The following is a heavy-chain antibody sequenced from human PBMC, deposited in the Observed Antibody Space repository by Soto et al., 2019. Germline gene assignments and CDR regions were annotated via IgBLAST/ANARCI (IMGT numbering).Heavy chain of an antibody. CDR3: ARVNSGQITMVRGVFDY. Sequence: QVQLQESGPGLVKPSQTLSLTCTVSGGSISRGGYYWSWIRQHPGKGLEWIGYIYYSGSTYYNPFLKSRVTISVDTSKNQFSLKLSSVTAADTAVYYCARVNSGQITMVRGVFDYWGQGTLVTVSS. CDR2: IYYSGST. V-gene: IGHV4-31*03. D-gene: IGHD3-10*01. CDR1: GGSISRGGYY. J-gene: IGHJ4*02.